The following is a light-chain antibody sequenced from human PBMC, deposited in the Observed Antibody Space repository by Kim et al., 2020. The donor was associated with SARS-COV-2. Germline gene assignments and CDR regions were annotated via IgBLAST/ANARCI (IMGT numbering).Light chain of an antibody. CDR2: DAS. CDR3: QQRSNWPPLT. CDR1: QSVSSY. V-gene: IGKV3-11*01. Sequence: EIVLTQSPATLSLSPGERATLSCRASQSVSSYLAWYQQKPGQAPRLLIYDASNRATGIPARFSGSGPGTDFTLTISNLEPEDFAVYYCQQRSNWPPLTFGGGTKVEIK. J-gene: IGKJ4*01.